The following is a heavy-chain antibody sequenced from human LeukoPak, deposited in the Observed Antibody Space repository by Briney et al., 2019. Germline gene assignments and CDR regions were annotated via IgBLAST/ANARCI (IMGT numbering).Heavy chain of an antibody. V-gene: IGHV4-59*01. J-gene: IGHJ4*02. D-gene: IGHD5-24*01. CDR1: GDSISSYY. Sequence: SETLSLTCTVSGDSISSYYWSWIRQPPGKGLEWIGYIYYTGSTNYNPPPKSRATISVDKTKNQFSLMLSSLTGADTAVYYCARGRWLQSTGGFDYWGQGTLVTVSS. CDR3: ARGRWLQSTGGFDY. CDR2: IYYTGST.